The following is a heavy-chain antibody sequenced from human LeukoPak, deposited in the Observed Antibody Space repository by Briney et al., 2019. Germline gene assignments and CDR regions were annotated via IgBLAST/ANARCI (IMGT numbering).Heavy chain of an antibody. CDR3: ARRIFDRTGEWVFDY. V-gene: IGHV4-34*01. CDR1: GGSFNDYY. J-gene: IGHJ4*02. D-gene: IGHD3-3*01. Sequence: SETLSLTCAVYGGSFNDYYWSWLRQPPGKGLEWIGEINHNGNTNYNPSLKSRVTISVDTFKNQFSLKVNSVTAADTAIYYCARRIFDRTGEWVFDYWGQGTLVTVSS. CDR2: INHNGNT.